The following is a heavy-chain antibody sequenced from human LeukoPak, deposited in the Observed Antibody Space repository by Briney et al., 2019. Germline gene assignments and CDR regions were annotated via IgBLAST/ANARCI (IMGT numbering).Heavy chain of an antibody. CDR3: AGGVAANYYFDY. Sequence: ASVKVSCKASGGTFSSYAISWVRQAPGQGLEWMGGIIPIFGTANYAQKFRGRVTITTDESTSTAYMELSSLRSEDTAVYYCAGGVAANYYFDYWGQGTLVTVSS. J-gene: IGHJ4*02. CDR2: IIPIFGTA. V-gene: IGHV1-69*05. D-gene: IGHD2-15*01. CDR1: GGTFSSYA.